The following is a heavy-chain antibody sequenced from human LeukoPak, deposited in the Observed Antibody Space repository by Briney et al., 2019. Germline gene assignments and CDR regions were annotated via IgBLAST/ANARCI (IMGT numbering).Heavy chain of an antibody. CDR2: ISSSSSYI. CDR3: ARGHYGEIQSRFDY. Sequence: PGGSLRLSCAASGFTFSSYSMNWVRQAPGKGLEWVSSISSSSSYIYYADSVKGRFTISRDNAKNSLYLQMNSLRAEDTAVYYCARGHYGEIQSRFDYWGQGTLVTVSS. V-gene: IGHV3-21*01. J-gene: IGHJ4*02. CDR1: GFTFSSYS. D-gene: IGHD4-17*01.